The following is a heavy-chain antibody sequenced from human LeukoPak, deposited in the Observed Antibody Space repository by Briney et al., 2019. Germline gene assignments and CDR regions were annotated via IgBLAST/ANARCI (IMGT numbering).Heavy chain of an antibody. V-gene: IGHV4-39*07. CDR3: ARVTRGAAARIWVVVDY. D-gene: IGHD6-13*01. J-gene: IGHJ4*02. CDR1: GGSISSSSYY. Sequence: PSETLSLTCIVSGGSISSSSYYWGWIRQPPGKGLEWIGSIYYSGGTYYNPSLKSRVTISVDTSKNQFSLKLSSVTAADTAVYYCARVTRGAAARIWVVVDYWGQGTLVTVSS. CDR2: IYYSGGT.